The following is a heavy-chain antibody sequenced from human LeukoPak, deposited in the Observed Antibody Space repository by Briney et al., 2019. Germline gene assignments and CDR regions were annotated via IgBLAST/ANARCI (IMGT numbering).Heavy chain of an antibody. D-gene: IGHD3-22*01. J-gene: IGHJ4*02. Sequence: ASVKVSXKASGYTFTGYYMHWVRQAPGQGLEWMGRINPNSGGTNYAQKFQGRVTMTRDTSISTAYMELSRLRSDDTAVYYCARGGYYYDSSGYLNFGYWGQGTLVTVSS. CDR1: GYTFTGYY. V-gene: IGHV1-2*06. CDR2: INPNSGGT. CDR3: ARGGYYYDSSGYLNFGY.